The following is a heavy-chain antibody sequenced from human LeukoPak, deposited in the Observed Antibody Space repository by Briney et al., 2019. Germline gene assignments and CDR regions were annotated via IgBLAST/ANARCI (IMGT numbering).Heavy chain of an antibody. Sequence: GGSLRLSCAASGFTVSSNYMSWVRQAPGKGLEWVSLIDNVGGTYYADSVKGRFTISRDHSENTLYLQMNSLRAEDTALYYCMGYGGNSFWGQGTLVTVPS. CDR1: GFTVSSNY. CDR2: IDNVGGT. J-gene: IGHJ4*02. CDR3: MGYGGNSF. D-gene: IGHD4-23*01. V-gene: IGHV3-66*01.